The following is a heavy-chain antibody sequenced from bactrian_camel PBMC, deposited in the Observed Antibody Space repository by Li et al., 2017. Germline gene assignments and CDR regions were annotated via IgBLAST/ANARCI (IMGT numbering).Heavy chain of an antibody. D-gene: IGHD3*01. V-gene: IGHV3S1*01. J-gene: IGHJ4*01. CDR3: AAAKGLPDLLRGGNLSARSYNY. CDR2: IDTGDGST. Sequence: VQLVESGGGSVVSGGSLRLSCAASGFTVSRYYMAWFRQRPGQEREGVAAIDTGDGSTYYLNSVEGRFTISHDNAKNTLYLQMNSLKPEDTAIYYCAAAKGLPDLLRGGNLSARSYNYWGRGTQVTVS. CDR1: GFTVSRYY.